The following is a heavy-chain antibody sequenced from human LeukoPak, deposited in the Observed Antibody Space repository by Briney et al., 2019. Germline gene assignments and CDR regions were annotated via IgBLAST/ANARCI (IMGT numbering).Heavy chain of an antibody. V-gene: IGHV3-33*06. CDR3: AKDPDFWSGYSLGYFDY. Sequence: GTSLRLSCAASGFTFSRLGMQWVRQAPGKGLEWVAVIHNDGTQGQYGDSVKGRFTISRDDSKNTLYLQMNSLRAEDTAVYYCAKDPDFWSGYSLGYFDYWGQGTLVTVPS. CDR2: IHNDGTQG. CDR1: GFTFSRLG. J-gene: IGHJ4*02. D-gene: IGHD3-3*01.